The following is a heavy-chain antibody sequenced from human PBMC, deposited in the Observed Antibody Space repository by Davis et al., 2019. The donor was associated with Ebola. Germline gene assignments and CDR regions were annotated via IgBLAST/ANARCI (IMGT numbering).Heavy chain of an antibody. J-gene: IGHJ6*03. V-gene: IGHV3-53*01. D-gene: IGHD1-26*01. CDR3: ARDIFRTGADVGPPYYMAV. CDR1: GFAVSNNY. Sequence: GESLKISCAASGFAVSNNYMSSVRHAPGKGLEWVSIIYSGGSTYYADSVKGRFTISRDNAKNSLFLQMDSRRAEDTAVYYWARDIFRTGADVGPPYYMAVWGKGTTVIVSS. CDR2: IYSGGST.